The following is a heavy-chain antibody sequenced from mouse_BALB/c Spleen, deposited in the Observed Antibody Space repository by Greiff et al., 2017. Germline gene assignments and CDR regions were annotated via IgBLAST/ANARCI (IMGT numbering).Heavy chain of an antibody. V-gene: IGHV3-2*02. CDR2: ISYSGST. CDR3: ARGGYDYDGGYYFDF. J-gene: IGHJ2*01. Sequence: EVKLVESGPGLVKPSQSLSLTCTVTGYSITSDYAWNWIRQFPGNKLEWMGYISYSGSTSYNPSLKSRISITRDTSKNQFFLQLNSVTTEDTATYYCARGGYDYDGGYYFDFWGQGTTLTVSS. CDR1: GYSITSDYA. D-gene: IGHD2-4*01.